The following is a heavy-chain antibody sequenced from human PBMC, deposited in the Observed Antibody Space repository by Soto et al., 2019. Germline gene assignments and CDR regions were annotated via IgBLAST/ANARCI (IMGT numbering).Heavy chain of an antibody. V-gene: IGHV5-10-1*01. CDR1: GYSFTSYW. CDR2: IDPSDSYT. CDR3: AVVQLPNYYYYYGMDV. Sequence: LGESLKISCKGSGYSFTSYWIGWVRQMPGKGLEWMGRIDPSDSYTNYSPSFQGHVTISADKSISTAYLQRSSLKASDTAMYYCAVVQLPNYYYYYGMDVWGQGTTVTVSS. J-gene: IGHJ6*02. D-gene: IGHD5-18*01.